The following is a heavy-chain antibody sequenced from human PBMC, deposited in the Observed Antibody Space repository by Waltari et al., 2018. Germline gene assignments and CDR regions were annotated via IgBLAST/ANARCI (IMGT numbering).Heavy chain of an antibody. CDR3: ASEEGLGYDAFDI. V-gene: IGHV3-21*01. CDR1: GFTFSSYS. D-gene: IGHD3-9*01. CDR2: ISSSSSYI. Sequence: EVQLVESGGGLVKPGGSLRLSCAASGFTFSSYSMNWVRQAPGKGLEWVSSISSSSSYIYYADSVKGRFTISRDNAKNSLYLQMNSLRAEDTAVYYCASEEGLGYDAFDIWGQGTMVTVSS. J-gene: IGHJ3*02.